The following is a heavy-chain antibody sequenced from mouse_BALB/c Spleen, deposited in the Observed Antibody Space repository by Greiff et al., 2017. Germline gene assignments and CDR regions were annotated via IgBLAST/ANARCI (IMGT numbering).Heavy chain of an antibody. V-gene: IGHV1-18*01. J-gene: IGHJ4*01. Sequence: VQLQQSGPELVKPGASVKIPCKASGYTFTDYNMDWVKQSHGKSLEWIGDINPNNGGTIYNQKFKGKATLTVDKSSSTAYMELRSLTSEDTAVYYCARSRSSKRLGLRYYAMDYWGQGTSVTVSS. CDR2: INPNNGGT. CDR3: ARSRSSKRLGLRYYAMDY. CDR1: GYTFTDYN. D-gene: IGHD3-1*01.